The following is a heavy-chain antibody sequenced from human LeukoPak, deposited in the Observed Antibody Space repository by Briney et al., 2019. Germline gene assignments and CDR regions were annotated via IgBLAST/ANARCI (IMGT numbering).Heavy chain of an antibody. J-gene: IGHJ4*02. CDR1: GGSISSGGYY. V-gene: IGHV4-31*03. CDR2: IYYSGST. D-gene: IGHD5-24*01. CDR3: AVARLAKIRYFDY. Sequence: SQTLSLTCTVSGGSISSGGYYWSWIRQHPGKGLEWIGYIYYSGSTYHNPSLKSRVTISVDTSKNQFSLKLSSVTAADTAVYYCAVARLAKIRYFDYWGQGTLVTVSS.